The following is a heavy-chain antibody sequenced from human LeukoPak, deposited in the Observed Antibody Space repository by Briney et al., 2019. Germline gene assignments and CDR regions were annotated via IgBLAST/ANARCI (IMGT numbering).Heavy chain of an antibody. Sequence: PSETLSLTCTVSGGSISSYYWSWIRQPPGKGLEWIGYIYYSGSTNYSPSLKSRVTISVDTSKNQFSLKLSSVTAADTAVYYCARGVVWGSYRHFDYWGQGTLVTVSS. V-gene: IGHV4-59*01. D-gene: IGHD3-16*02. CDR2: IYYSGST. CDR1: GGSISSYY. J-gene: IGHJ4*02. CDR3: ARGVVWGSYRHFDY.